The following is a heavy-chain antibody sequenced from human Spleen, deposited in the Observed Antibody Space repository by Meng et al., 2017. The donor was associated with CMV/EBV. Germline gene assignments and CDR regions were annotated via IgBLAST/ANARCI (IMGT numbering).Heavy chain of an antibody. CDR1: GFTFRNFA. Sequence: GESLKISCAASGFTFRNFAMNWVRQAPGKGLEWVSTINGRGDDTYYPDSVKGRFTISRDNSNNTLYLQMNSLRTVDTALYYCAKDQDRGGSDFDSWGQGTLVTVSS. CDR3: AKDQDRGGSDFDS. J-gene: IGHJ5*01. CDR2: INGRGDDT. V-gene: IGHV3-23*01. D-gene: IGHD3-10*01.